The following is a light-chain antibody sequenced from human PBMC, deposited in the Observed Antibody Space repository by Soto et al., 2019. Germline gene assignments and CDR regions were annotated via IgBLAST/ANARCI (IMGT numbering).Light chain of an antibody. V-gene: IGKV3-20*01. CDR3: QQYAISPYT. CDR1: QSVGRNE. CDR2: AAS. J-gene: IGKJ2*01. Sequence: EIVLTQSIGTVSLSLAGRATLSCWASQSVGRNELAWYQHKPGQAPRLLNNAASSRASSIPDRFNGSGSGTDFTLTISRLEPEDFAVYYCQQYAISPYTFGQGTELEIK.